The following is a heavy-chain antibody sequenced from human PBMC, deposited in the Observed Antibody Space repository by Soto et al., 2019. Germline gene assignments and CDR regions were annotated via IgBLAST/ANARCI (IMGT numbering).Heavy chain of an antibody. CDR1: GGSVSSGSYY. Sequence: PSETLSLTCTVSGGSVSSGSYYWSWIRQPPGKGLEWIGYIYYSGSTNYNPSLKSRVTISVDTSKNQFSLKLSSVTAADTAVYYCATNGYSMSYWGQGTLVTVSP. V-gene: IGHV4-61*01. D-gene: IGHD6-13*01. CDR3: ATNGYSMSY. J-gene: IGHJ4*02. CDR2: IYYSGST.